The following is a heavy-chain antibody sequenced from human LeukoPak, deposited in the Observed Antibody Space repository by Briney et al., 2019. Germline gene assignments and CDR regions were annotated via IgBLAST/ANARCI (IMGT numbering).Heavy chain of an antibody. Sequence: GESLKISCKGSGYSFTSYWIGWVRQMPGKGLEWMGIIYPGDSDTRYSPSFQGQVTISADKSIGTAYLQWSSLKASDTAMYYCARGPRGSGSYDPYYMDVWGKGTTVTVSS. CDR3: ARGPRGSGSYDPYYMDV. CDR1: GYSFTSYW. D-gene: IGHD3-22*01. J-gene: IGHJ6*03. CDR2: IYPGDSDT. V-gene: IGHV5-51*01.